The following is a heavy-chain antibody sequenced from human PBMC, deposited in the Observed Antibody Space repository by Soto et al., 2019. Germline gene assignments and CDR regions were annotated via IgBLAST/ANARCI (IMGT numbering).Heavy chain of an antibody. D-gene: IGHD4-17*01. Sequence: ASVKVSCKASGYTFTSYGISWVRQAPGQGLEWMGWISAYNGNTNYAQKLQGRVTMTTDTSTSPAYMELRSLRSDDTAVYYVARDHDYPYNWFDPWGQGTLVTVSS. CDR3: ARDHDYPYNWFDP. CDR1: GYTFTSYG. V-gene: IGHV1-18*01. J-gene: IGHJ5*02. CDR2: ISAYNGNT.